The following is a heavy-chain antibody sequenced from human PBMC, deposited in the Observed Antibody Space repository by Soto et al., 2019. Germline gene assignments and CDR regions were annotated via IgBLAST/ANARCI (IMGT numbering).Heavy chain of an antibody. CDR2: ISRDGTNK. V-gene: IGHV3-30-3*01. J-gene: IGHJ4*02. CDR3: ARFAGYGGDDYYFDD. Sequence: QVQLVESGGGVVQPGRSLRLSCAASGFTFSTYAMHWVRQAPGKGLEWVAVISRDGTNKYHADSVKGRFTISRDNSKNSMYLQRNRLRAEDTDMYSCARFAGYGGDDYYFDDWGQGTLVTVSS. CDR1: GFTFSTYA. D-gene: IGHD5-12*01.